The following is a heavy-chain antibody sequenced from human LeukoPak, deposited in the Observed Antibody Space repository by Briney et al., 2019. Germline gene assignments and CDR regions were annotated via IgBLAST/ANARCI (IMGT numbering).Heavy chain of an antibody. Sequence: PSETLSLTCAVSGGSISSGGYSWSWIRQPPEKGLEWIGYIYHSGSTYYNPSLKSRVTISVDTSKNQFSLKLSSVTAADTAVYYCARGLAPRTAMVYFDYWGQGTLVTVSS. J-gene: IGHJ4*02. CDR3: ARGLAPRTAMVYFDY. CDR1: GGSISSGGYS. D-gene: IGHD5-18*01. CDR2: IYHSGST. V-gene: IGHV4-30-2*01.